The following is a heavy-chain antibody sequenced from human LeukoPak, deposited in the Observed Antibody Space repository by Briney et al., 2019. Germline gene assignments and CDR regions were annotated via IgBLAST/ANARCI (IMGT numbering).Heavy chain of an antibody. D-gene: IGHD3-10*01. Sequence: GASVKVSCTASGCTFSSNGISWVWHAPGQGLGWMGVIIPIFGAGNNAQKFQGRVTITTDDSTSTAYMELSSLRSEDTAVYYCAGRAPGWFGESVGYYYYYMDVWGKGTTVTVSS. CDR3: AGRAPGWFGESVGYYYYYMDV. V-gene: IGHV1-69*05. CDR2: IIPIFGAG. CDR1: GCTFSSNG. J-gene: IGHJ6*03.